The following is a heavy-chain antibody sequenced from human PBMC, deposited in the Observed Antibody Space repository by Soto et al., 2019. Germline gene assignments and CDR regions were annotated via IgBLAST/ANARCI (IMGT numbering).Heavy chain of an antibody. Sequence: EVQMVESGGGLVKPGGSLRLSCAVSGFSFRDAWMNWVRQAPGKGLEWVGRIKSRAAGGAIDYAAPVKGRFTISRDDSEDTLYLQINSLKAEDTAMYYCTADGSFGGVVVALHLGGQGTMLSVSS. D-gene: IGHD3-3*01. CDR2: IKSRAAGGAI. V-gene: IGHV3-15*07. CDR1: GFSFRDAW. CDR3: TADGSFGGVVVALHL. J-gene: IGHJ3*01.